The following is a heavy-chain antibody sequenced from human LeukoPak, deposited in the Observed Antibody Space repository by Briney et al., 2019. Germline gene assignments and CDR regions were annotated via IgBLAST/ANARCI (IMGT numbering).Heavy chain of an antibody. V-gene: IGHV4-4*07. Sequence: SETLSLTCSVSGGSITEYYWSWLRQPAGKGLEGIGRIYTSGRTKYNPSLKSRVTMSVDTSKNQFSLKLSSVTAADTAVYYCAREEIAVAVTEHWGQGTLVTVSS. CDR3: AREEIAVAVTEH. D-gene: IGHD6-19*01. J-gene: IGHJ1*01. CDR2: IYTSGRT. CDR1: GGSITEYY.